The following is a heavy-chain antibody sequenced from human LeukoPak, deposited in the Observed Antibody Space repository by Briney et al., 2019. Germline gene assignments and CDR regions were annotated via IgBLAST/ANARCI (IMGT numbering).Heavy chain of an antibody. CDR1: GGSFSGYY. CDR3: ARELLWFGELVDY. J-gene: IGHJ4*02. CDR2: INHSGST. D-gene: IGHD3-10*01. Sequence: SETLSLTCAVYGGSFSGYYWSWIRQPPGKGLEWIGEINHSGSTNYNPSLTSRVTISVDTSKNQFSLKLSSVTAADTAVYYCARELLWFGELVDYWGQGTLVTVSS. V-gene: IGHV4-34*01.